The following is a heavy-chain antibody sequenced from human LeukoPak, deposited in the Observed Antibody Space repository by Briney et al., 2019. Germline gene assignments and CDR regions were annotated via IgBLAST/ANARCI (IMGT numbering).Heavy chain of an antibody. CDR1: GFTFSSFA. CDR2: ISGSGGRT. Sequence: GGSLRLSCAASGFTFSSFAMTWVRQAPGKGLEWVSVISGSGGRTYYADSVKGRFTLSRDNSNNPLSLEMSSLRAEDTAVYYCAREGTYYDSSGYYGSWGQGTLVTVSS. CDR3: AREGTYYDSSGYYGS. D-gene: IGHD3-22*01. V-gene: IGHV3-23*01. J-gene: IGHJ5*02.